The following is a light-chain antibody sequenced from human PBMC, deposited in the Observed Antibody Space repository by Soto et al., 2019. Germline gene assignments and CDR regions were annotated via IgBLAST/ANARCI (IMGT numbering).Light chain of an antibody. CDR2: KAS. CDR1: QSISSW. V-gene: IGKV1-5*03. CDR3: QQYNSYQYT. Sequence: DIQMTQSPSTLSASVGDRVTITCRASQSISSWLAWYQQKPGKAPKLLIYKASSLEGGIPSRFSGSGSETEFPLTISSLQPEDFAPYYCQQYNSYQYTFGQGTKLEIK. J-gene: IGKJ2*01.